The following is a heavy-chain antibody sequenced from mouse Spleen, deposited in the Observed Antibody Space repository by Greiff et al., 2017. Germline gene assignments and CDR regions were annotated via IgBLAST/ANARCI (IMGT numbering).Heavy chain of an antibody. CDR2: IYPGDGDT. J-gene: IGHJ3*01. Sequence: QVQLKESGAELVRPGSSVKISCKASGYAFSSYWMNWVKQRPGQGLEWIGQIYPGDGDTNYNGKFKGKATLTADKSSSTAYMQLSSLTSEDSAVYFCAREGITPWFAYWGQGTLVTVSA. CDR3: AREGITPWFAY. CDR1: GYAFSSYW. D-gene: IGHD2-4*01. V-gene: IGHV1-80*01.